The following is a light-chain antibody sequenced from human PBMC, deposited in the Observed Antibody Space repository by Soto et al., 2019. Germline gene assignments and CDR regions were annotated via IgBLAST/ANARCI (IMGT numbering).Light chain of an antibody. J-gene: IGKJ1*01. Sequence: EIVLTQSPGTLSLSPGERATLSCRASQSVSSYLAWYQQKPGQAPRLLIYGASSRATGISDRFSGSGSGTDFTLTISRLEPEDFAVYCCQQYGSSPWTFGQGTKVDIK. CDR1: QSVSSY. V-gene: IGKV3-20*01. CDR3: QQYGSSPWT. CDR2: GAS.